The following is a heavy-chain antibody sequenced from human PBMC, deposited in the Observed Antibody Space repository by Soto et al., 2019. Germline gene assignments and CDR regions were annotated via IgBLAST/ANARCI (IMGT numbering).Heavy chain of an antibody. D-gene: IGHD3-9*01. J-gene: IGHJ4*01. V-gene: IGHV1-46*03. Sequence: QVQLVQSGAEVKKPGASVKVSCKASGYTFTSYYMHWVRHAPGQGLEWMGIINPSGGSTSYAQKFEGRVTMTRATSTSTVYMELSSLRSEDTAVYYCARGGNGNYDILTGIIDYWGHVPLVTVAS. CDR3: ARGGNGNYDILTGIIDY. CDR1: GYTFTSYY. CDR2: INPSGGST.